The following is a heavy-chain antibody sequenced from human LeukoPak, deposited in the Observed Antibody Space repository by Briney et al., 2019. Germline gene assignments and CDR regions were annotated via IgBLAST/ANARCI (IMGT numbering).Heavy chain of an antibody. D-gene: IGHD3-9*01. Sequence: GASLRLSCAASRFTFSNYAMSWVRQAPGKGLEWVSAVSGRDDSTYHADSVKGRFTISRDNSKNTLYLQMNSLRAEDTAVYYYAKWGDYDILTGYYDSDYWGQGTLVTVSS. J-gene: IGHJ4*02. CDR2: VSGRDDST. CDR3: AKWGDYDILTGYYDSDY. V-gene: IGHV3-23*01. CDR1: RFTFSNYA.